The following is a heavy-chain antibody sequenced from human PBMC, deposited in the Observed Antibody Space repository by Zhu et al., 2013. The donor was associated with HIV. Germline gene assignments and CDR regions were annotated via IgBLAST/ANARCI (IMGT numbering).Heavy chain of an antibody. CDR3: AREGLAVAGHNAFDF. D-gene: IGHD6-19*01. CDR2: INPRNGAT. J-gene: IGHJ4*02. V-gene: IGHV1-18*01. CDR1: GYTFTSYG. Sequence: QVQLVQSGAEVKKPGASVKVSCKASGYTFTSYGISWVRQAPGHGLEWMGWINPRNGATKFAQKFQGRLTMTRDTSITTAFMTLNMLVSDDTAIYYCAREGLAVAGHNAFDFWGQGTLVTVPS.